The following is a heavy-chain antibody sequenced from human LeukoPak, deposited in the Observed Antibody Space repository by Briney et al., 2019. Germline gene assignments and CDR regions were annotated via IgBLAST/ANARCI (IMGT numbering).Heavy chain of an antibody. Sequence: GASVKVSCKASGYTFTGYYMHWVRQAPGQGLEWMGWISAYNGNTNYAQKLQGRVTMTTDTSTSTAYMELRSLRSDDTAVYYCARAIVAEPAAIDDYWGQGTLVTVSS. CDR2: ISAYNGNT. V-gene: IGHV1-18*04. D-gene: IGHD2-2*01. CDR1: GYTFTGYY. CDR3: ARAIVAEPAAIDDY. J-gene: IGHJ4*02.